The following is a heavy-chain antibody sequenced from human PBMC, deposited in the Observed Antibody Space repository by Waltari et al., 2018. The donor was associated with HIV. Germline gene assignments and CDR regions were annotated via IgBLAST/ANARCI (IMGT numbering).Heavy chain of an antibody. CDR3: TSTGGGITDY. Sequence: EVQLVESGGGLVKPGESLRLACATSGFTLTNAWMSWVRQAPGKGLEWVGHIKSEDDGGTTDYAAPVKGRFTISRDDSKNALYLQMNSLKTEDTALYYCTSTGGGITDYWGQGTLVTVSS. CDR2: IKSEDDGGTT. V-gene: IGHV3-15*01. CDR1: GFTLTNAW. D-gene: IGHD2-15*01. J-gene: IGHJ4*02.